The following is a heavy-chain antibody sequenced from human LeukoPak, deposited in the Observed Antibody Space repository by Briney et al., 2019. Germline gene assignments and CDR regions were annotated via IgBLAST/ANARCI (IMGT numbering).Heavy chain of an antibody. V-gene: IGHV1-2*02. CDR2: INPNSGGT. CDR3: ASMVRGVNDFDY. J-gene: IGHJ4*02. D-gene: IGHD3-10*01. Sequence: ASVKVSCKASGYTFTDYYMHWVRQAPGQGLEWMGWINPNSGGTNYAQQFQGRVTMTRDTSISTAYMELSSLRSEDTAVYYCASMVRGVNDFDYWGQGTLVTVSS. CDR1: GYTFTDYY.